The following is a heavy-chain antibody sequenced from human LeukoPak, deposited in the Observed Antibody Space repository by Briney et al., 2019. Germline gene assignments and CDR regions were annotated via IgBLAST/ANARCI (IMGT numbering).Heavy chain of an antibody. J-gene: IGHJ6*03. CDR3: ARGGYGSGWDYMDV. D-gene: IGHD3-10*01. Sequence: SETLSLTCAVYGGSFSGYYWNWIRQPPGKGLEWIGGINHSGNTNYNPSLKSRVTISVDTSKNQFSLKLSSVTDADTAVYYCARGGYGSGWDYMDVWGKGTTVTVSS. V-gene: IGHV4-34*01. CDR1: GGSFSGYY. CDR2: INHSGNT.